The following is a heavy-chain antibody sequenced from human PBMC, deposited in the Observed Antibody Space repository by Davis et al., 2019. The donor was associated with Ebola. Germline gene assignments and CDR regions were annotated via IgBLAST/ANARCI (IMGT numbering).Heavy chain of an antibody. Sequence: PGGSLRLSCAASGFTFSGHWMHWVRQAPGKGLVWVSQIKSDGSSATYADSVKGRFTTSRNNAKNTLYLQMNSLRAEDTAVYYCAKDRWTGYYVFDSWGQGAQVTVSS. CDR3: AKDRWTGYYVFDS. J-gene: IGHJ4*02. D-gene: IGHD3/OR15-3a*01. V-gene: IGHV3-74*01. CDR2: IKSDGSSA. CDR1: GFTFSGHW.